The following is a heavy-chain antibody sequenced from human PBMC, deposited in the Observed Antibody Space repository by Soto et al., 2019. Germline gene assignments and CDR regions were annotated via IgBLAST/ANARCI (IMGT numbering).Heavy chain of an antibody. CDR3: ARAASNWSGYRG. J-gene: IGHJ4*02. Sequence: QVQLQQWGAGLLKPSETLSLTCAVYGGSFSGYYWSWIRQPPGKGLEWIGEINHSGSTNYNPSLKSRVTISVDTSKNQFSLKLSSVTDADTAVYYCARAASNWSGYRGWGQGTLVTVSS. V-gene: IGHV4-34*01. D-gene: IGHD3-3*01. CDR2: INHSGST. CDR1: GGSFSGYY.